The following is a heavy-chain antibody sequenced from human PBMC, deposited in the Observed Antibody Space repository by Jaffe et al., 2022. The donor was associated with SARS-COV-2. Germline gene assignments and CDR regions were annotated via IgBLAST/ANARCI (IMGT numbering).Heavy chain of an antibody. J-gene: IGHJ4*02. CDR2: IYWDDDK. Sequence: QITLKESGPTLVKPTQTLTLTCTFSGFSLSTSGVGVGWIRQPPGKALEWLALIYWDDDKRYSPSLKSRLTITKDTSKNQVVLTMTNMDPVDTATYYCARTAVDTAIGDYWGQGTLVTVSS. CDR3: ARTAVDTAIGDY. CDR1: GFSLSTSGVG. V-gene: IGHV2-5*02. D-gene: IGHD5-18*01.